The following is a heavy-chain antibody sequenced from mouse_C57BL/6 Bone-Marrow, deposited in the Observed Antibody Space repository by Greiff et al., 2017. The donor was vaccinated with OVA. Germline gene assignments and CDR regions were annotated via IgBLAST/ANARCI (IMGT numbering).Heavy chain of an antibody. CDR3: ARYSKGSYSHWYFDV. CDR1: GFTFTDYY. J-gene: IGHJ1*03. V-gene: IGHV7-3*01. CDR2: IRNKANGYTT. Sequence: EVMLVESGGGLVQPGGSLCLSCAASGFTFTDYYMSWVRQPPGKALEWLGFIRNKANGYTTEYSASVKGRFTISRDNSQSILYLQMNALRAEDSATYYCARYSKGSYSHWYFDVWGTGTTVTVSS. D-gene: IGHD1-1*02.